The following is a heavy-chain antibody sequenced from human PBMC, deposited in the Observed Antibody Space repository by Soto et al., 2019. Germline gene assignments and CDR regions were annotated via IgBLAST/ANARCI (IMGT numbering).Heavy chain of an antibody. Sequence: QVQLVQSGAEVKKPGSSVKVSCKASGGTFSSYTISWVRQAPGQGLEWMGRIIPILGIANYAQKFQGRVTITADKSTSTSYMELSRMRSEDTAVYYWARVMGAGGMDVWGQGTTVTVSS. V-gene: IGHV1-69*02. J-gene: IGHJ6*02. D-gene: IGHD2-8*01. CDR2: IIPILGIA. CDR1: GGTFSSYT. CDR3: ARVMGAGGMDV.